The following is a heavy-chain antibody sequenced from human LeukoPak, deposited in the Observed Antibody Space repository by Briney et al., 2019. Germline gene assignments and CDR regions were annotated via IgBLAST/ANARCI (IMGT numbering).Heavy chain of an antibody. V-gene: IGHV1-18*01. Sequence: ASVRVSCKASGYTFTSYGISWVRQAPGQGLEWMGWISVNNGNTNYAQKLQGRVTMTSDTSTSTAYMELRSLRSDDTAVYYCARERNYYDSSGYYRDFDYWGQGTLVTVSS. CDR3: ARERNYYDSSGYYRDFDY. D-gene: IGHD3-22*01. J-gene: IGHJ4*02. CDR2: ISVNNGNT. CDR1: GYTFTSYG.